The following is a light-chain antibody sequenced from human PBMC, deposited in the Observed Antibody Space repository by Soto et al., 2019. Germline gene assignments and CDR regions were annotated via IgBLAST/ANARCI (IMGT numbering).Light chain of an antibody. CDR3: QQYNSYSRT. V-gene: IGKV3-20*01. Sequence: EIVLTQSPGTLSASPGERVTLSCRASQSVSSSSLAWYQQKPGQAPRLLIYAASSRATGIPDRFSGSGSGTEFTLTISSLQPDDFATYYCQQYNSYSRTFGQGTKVDI. CDR1: QSVSSSS. J-gene: IGKJ1*01. CDR2: AAS.